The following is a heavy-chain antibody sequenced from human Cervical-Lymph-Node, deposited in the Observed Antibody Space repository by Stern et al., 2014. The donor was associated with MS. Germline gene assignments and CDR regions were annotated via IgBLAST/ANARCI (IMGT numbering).Heavy chain of an antibody. D-gene: IGHD3-3*01. CDR3: AKDIRFAPMDV. CDR1: RLIFSEYG. Sequence: VQLVESGGGVVQPGTALRLSCVAYRLIFSEYGMHWVRQAPGKGLEWVAVISDDGSRKHYADSVNGRFTIFRDNSKNTVYLQMNSLRAEDTAVYYCAKDIRFAPMDVWGQGTTVTVSS. CDR2: ISDDGSRK. J-gene: IGHJ6*02. V-gene: IGHV3-30*18.